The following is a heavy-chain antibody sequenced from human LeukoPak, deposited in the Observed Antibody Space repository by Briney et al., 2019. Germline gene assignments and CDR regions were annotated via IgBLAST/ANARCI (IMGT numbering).Heavy chain of an antibody. V-gene: IGHV3-11*01. CDR3: AATHYYDSSGYYY. Sequence: PGGSLRLSCAASGFTFSDYYMSWIRQAPGKGLEWVSYISSSGSTIYYADSVKGRFTISRDNAKNSLYLQMNSLRAEDTAVYYCAATHYYDSSGYYYWGQGTLVTVSS. D-gene: IGHD3-22*01. J-gene: IGHJ4*02. CDR1: GFTFSDYY. CDR2: ISSSGSTI.